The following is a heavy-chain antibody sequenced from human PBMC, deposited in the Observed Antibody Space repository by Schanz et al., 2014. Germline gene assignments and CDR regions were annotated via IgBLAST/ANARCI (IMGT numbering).Heavy chain of an antibody. CDR3: ARDQSPYTNSSDVRYFDY. J-gene: IGHJ4*02. D-gene: IGHD6-6*01. Sequence: VQLEQSGAEVKKPGSSVKVSCKASGGTFSSFGINWVRQAPGQGLEWMGWINPNTGGTNFAQKFQGWVTVTRDTSISTAYMELSSLRSEDTAVYYCARDQSPYTNSSDVRYFDYWGQGSLVTDSS. V-gene: IGHV1-2*04. CDR1: GGTFSSFG. CDR2: INPNTGGT.